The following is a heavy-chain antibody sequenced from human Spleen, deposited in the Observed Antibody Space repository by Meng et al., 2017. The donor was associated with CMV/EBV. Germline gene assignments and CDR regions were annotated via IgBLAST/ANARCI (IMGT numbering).Heavy chain of an antibody. V-gene: IGHV3-21*06. D-gene: IGHD5-18*01. CDR3: ARDQEGTRIPSPIHYGLDV. Sequence: GGSLRLSCAASGFTVSSNYMSWVRQAPGKGLEWVSSINPDSDYIYSADSLKGRFTISRDNAKNSVYLRMSGLRVEDTAVYYCARDQEGTRIPSPIHYGLDVWGQGTTVTVSS. J-gene: IGHJ6*02. CDR2: INPDSDYI. CDR1: GFTVSSNY.